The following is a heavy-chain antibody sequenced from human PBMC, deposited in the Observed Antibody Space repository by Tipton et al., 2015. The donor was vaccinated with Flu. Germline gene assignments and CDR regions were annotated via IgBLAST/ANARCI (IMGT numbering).Heavy chain of an antibody. J-gene: IGHJ5*02. CDR2: IHRSGNT. CDR1: GDSIGSRYY. D-gene: IGHD1-26*01. Sequence: TLSLTCSVSGDSIGSRYYWGWIRQSPGKGLEWIGNIHRSGNTYHNPSLKSRVTISVDTSKNQFSLKLSFVTAADTAVYYCARQGVGTMGPDWFDPWGQGILVTVSS. CDR3: ARQGVGTMGPDWFDP. V-gene: IGHV4-38-2*01.